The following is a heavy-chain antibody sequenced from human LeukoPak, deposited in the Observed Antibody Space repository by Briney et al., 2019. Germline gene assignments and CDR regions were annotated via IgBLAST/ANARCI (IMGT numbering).Heavy chain of an antibody. V-gene: IGHV4-4*02. J-gene: IGHJ4*02. CDR2: IYHSGST. Sequence: PSETLSLTCAVSGVSITSGNWWSWVRQPPGKGLEWVGEIYHSGSTNYNPPLKSRVTISVDKSKNQFSLKLSSVTAADTAVYYCARRRIAARHFDYWGQGTLVTVSS. CDR1: GVSITSGNW. CDR3: ARRRIAARHFDY. D-gene: IGHD6-6*01.